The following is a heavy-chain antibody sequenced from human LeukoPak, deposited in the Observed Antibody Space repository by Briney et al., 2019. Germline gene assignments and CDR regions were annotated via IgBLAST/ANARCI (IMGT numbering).Heavy chain of an antibody. D-gene: IGHD4-17*01. V-gene: IGHV3-30*02. CDR3: ARISLTTVSAYNYYYMDV. Sequence: QTGGSLRLSCAASGFTFSSYGMHWVRQAPGKGLEWVAFIRYDGSNKYYADSVKGRFTISRDNSKNTLYLQMNSLRAEDTAVYYCARISLTTVSAYNYYYMDVWGKGTTVTISS. CDR2: IRYDGSNK. J-gene: IGHJ6*03. CDR1: GFTFSSYG.